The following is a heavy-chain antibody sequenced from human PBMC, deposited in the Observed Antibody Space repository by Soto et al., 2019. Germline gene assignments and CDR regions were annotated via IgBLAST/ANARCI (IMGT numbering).Heavy chain of an antibody. D-gene: IGHD7-27*01. Sequence: GGSLRLSCAASGFTFSSYWMSWVRQAPGKGLEWVSNIKKVGSEKYYVDSVKGRFTISRDNAKNSLYLQMNSLRAEDTGVYYCAGTGDEGDDAFDIWGQGTMVTVSS. V-gene: IGHV3-7*03. J-gene: IGHJ3*02. CDR2: IKKVGSEK. CDR1: GFTFSSYW. CDR3: AGTGDEGDDAFDI.